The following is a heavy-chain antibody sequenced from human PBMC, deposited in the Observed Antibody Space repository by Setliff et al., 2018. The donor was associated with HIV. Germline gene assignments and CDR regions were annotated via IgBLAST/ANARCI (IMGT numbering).Heavy chain of an antibody. CDR3: AIRGYSYGGYFDL. Sequence: GGSLRLSSAASGCSFSSYSMNWVRQAPGKGLEWASSISSGSDYIYYADSVKGRFTISRDNAKNSLYLQMNSLRAEDTAVYYCAIRGYSYGGYFDLWGRGTLVTVSS. V-gene: IGHV3-21*04. J-gene: IGHJ2*01. D-gene: IGHD5-18*01. CDR2: ISSGSDYI. CDR1: GCSFSSYS.